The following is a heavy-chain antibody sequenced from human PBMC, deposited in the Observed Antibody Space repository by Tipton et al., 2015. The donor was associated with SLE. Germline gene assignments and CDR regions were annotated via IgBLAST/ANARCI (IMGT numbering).Heavy chain of an antibody. Sequence: TLSLTCTVSGGSISSYYWSWIRQPPGKGLEWIGSIYYSGSTYYNPSLKSRVTISVDTSKNQFSLKLSSVTAADTAVYYCASGRYSYGYETPNWFDPWGQGTLVTVSS. D-gene: IGHD5-18*01. J-gene: IGHJ5*02. V-gene: IGHV4-39*07. CDR2: IYYSGST. CDR3: ASGRYSYGYETPNWFDP. CDR1: GGSISSYY.